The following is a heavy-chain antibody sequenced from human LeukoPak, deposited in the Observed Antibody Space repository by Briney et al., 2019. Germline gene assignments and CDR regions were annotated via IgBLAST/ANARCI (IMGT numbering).Heavy chain of an antibody. CDR2: MKQDGSET. V-gene: IGHV3-7*01. CDR1: GFSFSSYW. CDR3: AKYRLVWLPVPAFDF. D-gene: IGHD5-12*01. J-gene: IGHJ4*02. Sequence: GGSLRLSCAASGFSFSSYWMTWVRQKPGRGLEWVADMKQDGSETNYVDSVKGRFTISRDNAKNSLYLQMNSLRAEDTAVYYCAKYRLVWLPVPAFDFWGQGTLVTVSS.